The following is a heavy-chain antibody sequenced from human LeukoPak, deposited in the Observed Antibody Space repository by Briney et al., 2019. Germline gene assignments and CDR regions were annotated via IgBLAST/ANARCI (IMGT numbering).Heavy chain of an antibody. J-gene: IGHJ4*02. CDR2: INPNSGGT. Sequence: ASVKVSCKASGYTFTGYYMHWVRQAPGQGLEWIGRINPNSGGTNYAQKFQGRVTMTRDTSISTAYMELSRLRSDDTAVYYCAREGFYDSSGYPYWGQGTLVTVSS. D-gene: IGHD3-22*01. CDR3: AREGFYDSSGYPY. V-gene: IGHV1-2*06. CDR1: GYTFTGYY.